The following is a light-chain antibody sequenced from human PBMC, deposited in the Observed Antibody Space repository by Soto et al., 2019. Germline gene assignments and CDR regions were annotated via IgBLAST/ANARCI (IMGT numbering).Light chain of an antibody. CDR1: QGISNR. V-gene: IGKV1D-12*01. CDR3: PQSNGWPRP. CDR2: AAS. J-gene: IGKJ1*01. Sequence: SHRKQSPSSLSGSVGYIVTISWRASQGISNRLAWYQQKPGKAPKLLIYAASSLQSGVPSRFSGSGSGTDFTLTIISLQSEDFAVYYCPQSNGWPRPSGQ.